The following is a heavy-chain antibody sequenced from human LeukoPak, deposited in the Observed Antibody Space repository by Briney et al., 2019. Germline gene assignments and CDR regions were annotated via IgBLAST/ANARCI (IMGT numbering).Heavy chain of an antibody. J-gene: IGHJ5*02. CDR2: INHSGGT. D-gene: IGHD2-8*01. CDR3: ARGRRTAQTKNNWFDP. V-gene: IGHV4-34*01. Sequence: SETLSLTCAVYGVSFSGYYWSWIRQPPGKGLEWIGEINHSGGTNYNPSLKSRVTISVDTSKNQFSLKLSSVTAADTAVYYCARGRRTAQTKNNWFDPWGQGTLVTVSS. CDR1: GVSFSGYY.